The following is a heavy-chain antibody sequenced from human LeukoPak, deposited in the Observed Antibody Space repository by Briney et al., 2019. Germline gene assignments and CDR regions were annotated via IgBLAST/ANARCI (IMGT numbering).Heavy chain of an antibody. CDR1: GGSISSSSYY. Sequence: SETLSLTCTVSGGSISSSSYYWGWIRQPPGKGLEWIANIYYSGSRYYNPSLKSRVTISVETSKNQFSLKLSSVTDADTAVYYCARLSGRTYYYYYYMDVWGKGTTVTVSS. CDR3: ARLSGRTYYYYYYMDV. D-gene: IGHD3-10*01. J-gene: IGHJ6*03. V-gene: IGHV4-39*01. CDR2: IYYSGSR.